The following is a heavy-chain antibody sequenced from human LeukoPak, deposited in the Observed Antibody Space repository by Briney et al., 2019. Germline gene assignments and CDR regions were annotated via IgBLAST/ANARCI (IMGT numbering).Heavy chain of an antibody. CDR1: GFTFSSYS. D-gene: IGHD3-22*01. V-gene: IGHV3-21*01. CDR3: ARGSASITMIVDAFDI. Sequence: GGSLRLSCAASGFTFSSYSMNWVRQAPGKGLEWVSSISSSSSYIYYADSVKGRFTISRDNAKNSLYLQMNSLRAEDTAVYYCARGSASITMIVDAFDIWGQGTMVTVSS. CDR2: ISSSSSYI. J-gene: IGHJ3*02.